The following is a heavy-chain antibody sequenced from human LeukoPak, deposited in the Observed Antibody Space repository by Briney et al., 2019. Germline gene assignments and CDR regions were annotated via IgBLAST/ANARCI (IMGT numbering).Heavy chain of an antibody. CDR2: SNTNNGNT. J-gene: IGHJ1*01. D-gene: IGHD3-22*01. Sequence: ASVKVSCKASGYTFTSYGLSWVRQAPGQGLEWMGWSNTNNGNTNYAQKLQGRVTMTTDTSTSTAYMELRSLRSDDTAVYYCARDYYDSSGYAEYFQHWGQGTLVTVSS. V-gene: IGHV1-18*01. CDR3: ARDYYDSSGYAEYFQH. CDR1: GYTFTSYG.